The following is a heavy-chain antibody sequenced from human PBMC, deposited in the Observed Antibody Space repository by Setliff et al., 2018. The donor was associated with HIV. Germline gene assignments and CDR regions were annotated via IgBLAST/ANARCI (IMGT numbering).Heavy chain of an antibody. CDR3: ARADSSNWYHVDY. J-gene: IGHJ4*02. Sequence: ASVKVSCKTSGYTFINYGIHWVRQAPGQGLEWMGWISVYNGNTNYAEKFQGRVTMTTVTSTSTAYMELRSLRSDDTAVYYCARADSSNWYHVDYWGQGTLVTVSS. CDR2: ISVYNGNT. CDR1: GYTFINYG. D-gene: IGHD6-13*01. V-gene: IGHV1-18*01.